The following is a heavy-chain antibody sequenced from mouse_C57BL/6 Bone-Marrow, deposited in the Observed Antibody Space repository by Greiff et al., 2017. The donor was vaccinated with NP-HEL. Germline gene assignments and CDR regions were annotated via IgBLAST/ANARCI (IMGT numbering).Heavy chain of an antibody. CDR3: ARGRWLLAY. CDR1: GYAFSSYW. J-gene: IGHJ3*01. D-gene: IGHD2-3*01. V-gene: IGHV1-82*01. Sequence: QVQLKEPGPELVKPGASVKISCKASGYAFSSYWMHWVKQRPGQGLEWIGRIYPGDGDTNYNEKFKGKATLTADKSSSTAYMQLSSLTSEDSAVYFCARGRWLLAYWGRGTVVTVSA. CDR2: IYPGDGDT.